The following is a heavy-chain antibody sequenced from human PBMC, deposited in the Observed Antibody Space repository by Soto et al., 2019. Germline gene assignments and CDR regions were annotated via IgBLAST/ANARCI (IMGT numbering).Heavy chain of an antibody. Sequence: ASVKVSCKASGYTFTSYGISWVRQAPGQGLEWMGWISAYNGNTNYAQKLQGRVTMTTDTSTSTAYTELRSLRSDDTAVYYCARDQGLIAARIFDYWGQGTLVTVSS. CDR1: GYTFTSYG. J-gene: IGHJ4*02. D-gene: IGHD6-6*01. CDR3: ARDQGLIAARIFDY. CDR2: ISAYNGNT. V-gene: IGHV1-18*01.